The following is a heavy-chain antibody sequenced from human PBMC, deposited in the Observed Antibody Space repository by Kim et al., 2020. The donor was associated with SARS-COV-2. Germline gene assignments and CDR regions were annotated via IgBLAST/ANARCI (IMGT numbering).Heavy chain of an antibody. CDR2: INHSGST. J-gene: IGHJ4*02. D-gene: IGHD6-19*01. CDR1: GGSFSGYY. CDR3: ARAGRQWLVRPMFYY. Sequence: SETLSLTCAVYGGSFSGYYWSWIRQPPGKGLEWIGEINHSGSTNYNPSLKSRVTISVDTSKNQFSLKLSSVTAADTAVYYCARAGRQWLVRPMFYYWGQGTLVTVSS. V-gene: IGHV4-34*01.